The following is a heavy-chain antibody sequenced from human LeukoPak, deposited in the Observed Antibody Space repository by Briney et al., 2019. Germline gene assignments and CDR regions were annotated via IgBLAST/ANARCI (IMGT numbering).Heavy chain of an antibody. D-gene: IGHD2-2*01. CDR3: AKDRELLSPYYYYYMDV. CDR1: GFTFSSYA. Sequence: GGSLRLSCAASGFTFSSYAMSWVRQAPGKGLEWVSAISGSGGSTYYADSVKGRFTISRDNSKNTLYLQMNSLRAEDTAVYYCAKDRELLSPYYYYYMDVWGKGTTVTVSS. CDR2: ISGSGGST. V-gene: IGHV3-23*01. J-gene: IGHJ6*03.